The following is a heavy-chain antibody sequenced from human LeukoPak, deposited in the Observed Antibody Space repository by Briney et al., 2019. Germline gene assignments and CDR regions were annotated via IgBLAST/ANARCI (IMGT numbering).Heavy chain of an antibody. V-gene: IGHV3-30*02. D-gene: IGHD3-22*01. J-gene: IGHJ4*02. CDR2: IRYDGSHT. CDR1: GFTFSNYG. Sequence: GGSLRLSCAASGFTFSNYGMHWVRQAPGKGLDWVTFIRYDGSHTYYADSVKGRFTISRDNSKNTLYLQMISLRADDTAVYYCAKTTKDSSGYLDYWGQGTLVTVSS. CDR3: AKTTKDSSGYLDY.